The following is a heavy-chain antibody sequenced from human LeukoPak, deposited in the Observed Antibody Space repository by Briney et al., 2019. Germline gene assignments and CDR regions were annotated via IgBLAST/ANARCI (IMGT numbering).Heavy chain of an antibody. V-gene: IGHV1-46*01. J-gene: IGHJ4*02. Sequence: GASVKVSCKASGYTFTSYYMHWVRQAPGQGLEWMGIINPSGGSTSYAQKFQGRVTMTRDTSTSTVYMELSSLRSEDTAVYYCARDAGNGADTGGLDYWGQGTLVTVSS. CDR3: ARDAGNGADTGGLDY. CDR1: GYTFTSYY. CDR2: INPSGGST. D-gene: IGHD1-1*01.